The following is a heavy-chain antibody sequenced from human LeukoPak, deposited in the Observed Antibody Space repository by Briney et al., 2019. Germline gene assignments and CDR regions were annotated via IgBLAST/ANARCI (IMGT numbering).Heavy chain of an antibody. Sequence: SETLSLTCTVSGGSVSIGTYFWSWIRQPPGKGLEWIVYIYYSGNTNYNPSLKSRVTISVDTSRNQFSLKLSSVTAADTAVYYCARDGGSGYDAFDIWGQGTMVTVSS. D-gene: IGHD5-12*01. CDR2: IYYSGNT. CDR1: GGSVSIGTYF. CDR3: ARDGGSGYDAFDI. J-gene: IGHJ3*02. V-gene: IGHV4-61*01.